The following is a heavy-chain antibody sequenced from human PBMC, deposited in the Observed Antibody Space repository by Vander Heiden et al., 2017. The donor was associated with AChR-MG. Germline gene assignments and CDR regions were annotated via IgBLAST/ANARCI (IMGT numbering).Heavy chain of an antibody. J-gene: IGHJ4*02. CDR3: ARGSIGRGGDWGDLDY. V-gene: IGHV3-13*01. CDR2: IGTAGDT. Sequence: EVQLVESGGGLVQPGGSLRLSCAASGFTFSSYDMHWVRQATGKGLEWVSAIGTAGDTYYPGSVKGRFTISRENAKNSLYLQMNSLRAGDTAVYYCARGSIGRGGDWGDLDYWGQGTLVTVSS. D-gene: IGHD2-21*02. CDR1: GFTFSSYD.